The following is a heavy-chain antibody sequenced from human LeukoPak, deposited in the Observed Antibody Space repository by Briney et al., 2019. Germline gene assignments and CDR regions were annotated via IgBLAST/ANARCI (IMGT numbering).Heavy chain of an antibody. Sequence: MSSETLSLTCTASGGSISSSSYYWGWIRQPPGKGLEWIGSIYYSGSTYYNPSLKSRVTISVDTSKNQFSLKLSSVTAADTAVYYCARLQLTPNYGDYGIFDYWGQGTLVTVSS. CDR1: GGSISSSSYY. J-gene: IGHJ4*02. V-gene: IGHV4-39*01. CDR3: ARLQLTPNYGDYGIFDY. D-gene: IGHD4-17*01. CDR2: IYYSGST.